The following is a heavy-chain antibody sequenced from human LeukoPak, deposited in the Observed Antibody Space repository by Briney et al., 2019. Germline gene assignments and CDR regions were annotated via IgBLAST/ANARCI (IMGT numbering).Heavy chain of an antibody. CDR1: GFTFSTYA. V-gene: IGHV3-74*01. D-gene: IGHD3-10*01. Sequence: GGSLRLSCAASGFTFSTYAMSWVRQAPGKGLVWVSRINSDGSSTRYADSVKGRFTISRDNAKNTLYLQMNSLRAEDTAVYYCARGSPSLMDVWGKGTTVTVSS. CDR2: INSDGSST. J-gene: IGHJ6*04. CDR3: ARGSPSLMDV.